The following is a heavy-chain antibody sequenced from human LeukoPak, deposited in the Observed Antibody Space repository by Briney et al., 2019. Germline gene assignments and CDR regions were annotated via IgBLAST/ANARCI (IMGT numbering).Heavy chain of an antibody. CDR3: ARELNFDWLFQFDP. Sequence: GGSLRLSCAASGFTFSSYSMNWVRQAPGKGLEWVSSISSSSSYIYYADSVKGRFTISRDNAKNSLYLQMNSLRAEDTAVYYCARELNFDWLFQFDPWGQGTLVAVSS. J-gene: IGHJ5*02. D-gene: IGHD3-9*01. CDR2: ISSSSSYI. CDR1: GFTFSSYS. V-gene: IGHV3-21*01.